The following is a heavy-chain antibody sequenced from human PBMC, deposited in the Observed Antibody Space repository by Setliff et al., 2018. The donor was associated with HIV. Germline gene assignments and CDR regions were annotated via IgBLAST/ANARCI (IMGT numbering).Heavy chain of an antibody. CDR1: GYTFTGYY. Sequence: ASVKVSCKASGYTFTGYYMHWVRQAPGQGLEWMGWINPNSGGTNYAQKFQGRVTMTRDTSISTAYMELSRLRSDDTAVYSCARDVGVRGVIITVSWFDPWGQGTLVTVSS. D-gene: IGHD3-10*01. CDR2: INPNSGGT. J-gene: IGHJ5*02. CDR3: ARDVGVRGVIITVSWFDP. V-gene: IGHV1-2*02.